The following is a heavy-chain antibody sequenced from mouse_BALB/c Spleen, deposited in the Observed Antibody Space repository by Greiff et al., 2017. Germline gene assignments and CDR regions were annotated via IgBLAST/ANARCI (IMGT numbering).Heavy chain of an antibody. Sequence: EVMLVESGGDLVKPGGSLKLSCAASGFTFSSYGMSWVRQTPDKRLEWVATISSGGSYTYYPDSVKGRFTISRDNAKNTLYLQMSSLKSEDTAMYYCARQDSYGSSFDYWGQGTTLTVSS. CDR2: ISSGGSYT. V-gene: IGHV5-6*01. CDR1: GFTFSSYG. D-gene: IGHD1-1*01. J-gene: IGHJ2*01. CDR3: ARQDSYGSSFDY.